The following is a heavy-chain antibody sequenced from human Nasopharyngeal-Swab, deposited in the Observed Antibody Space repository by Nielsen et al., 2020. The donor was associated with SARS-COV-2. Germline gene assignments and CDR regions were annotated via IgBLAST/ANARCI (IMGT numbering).Heavy chain of an antibody. D-gene: IGHD3-16*01. CDR3: ARDIGGGRYGSDY. J-gene: IGHJ4*02. V-gene: IGHV3-21*01. CDR1: GFVFSIYG. CDR2: ISSRSSNI. Sequence: GGSLRLSCAASGFVFSIYGMNWVRQAPGKGLEWVSSISSRSSNIYYADSVKGRFTISRDNAKNSLYLQTNSLRAEDTAVYYCARDIGGGRYGSDYWGQGTLVTVSS.